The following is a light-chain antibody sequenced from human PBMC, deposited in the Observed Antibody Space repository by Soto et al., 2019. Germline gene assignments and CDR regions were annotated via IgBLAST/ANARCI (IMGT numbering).Light chain of an antibody. CDR3: QQSYSTPQR. V-gene: IGKV1-39*01. CDR1: QSISNY. Sequence: DIHRTQTRSCLSSSGGDRVTITSLASQSISNYLNLYQQNPGKAPKLPIYAASSLQSGVPSRFSGSGSGTDFTLTISSLQPEDFATDYCQQSYSTPQRFGQGTKVDIK. J-gene: IGKJ1*01. CDR2: AAS.